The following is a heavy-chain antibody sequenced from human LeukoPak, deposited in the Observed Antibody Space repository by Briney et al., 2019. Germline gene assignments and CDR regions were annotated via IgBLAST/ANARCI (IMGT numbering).Heavy chain of an antibody. CDR3: VSHPYRSYYYPMGV. CDR2: VDYTGIT. V-gene: IGHV4-39*01. CDR1: GGSISSSGYY. D-gene: IGHD2-2*02. J-gene: IGHJ6*02. Sequence: SETLSLTCTVSGGSISSSGYYWGWIRQPPGKGLEWIGSVDYTGITSHRPSLKSRVTISVDTSKNQFSLKVSSVSAADTGVYYCVSHPYRSYYYPMGVWGRGTTVPGSS.